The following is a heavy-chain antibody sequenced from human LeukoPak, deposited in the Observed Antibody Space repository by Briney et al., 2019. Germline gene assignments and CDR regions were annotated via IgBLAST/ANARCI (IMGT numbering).Heavy chain of an antibody. V-gene: IGHV1-46*01. CDR3: ARDLKQSNYYYDMDV. Sequence: ASVKVSCKASGYTFTSYYMHWVRQAPGQGLEWMGIINPSGGSTSYAQKFQGRVTMTRDTSTSTAYMELSSLRSEDTAVYYCARDLKQSNYYYDMDVWGQGTTVTVSS. CDR1: GYTFTSYY. CDR2: INPSGGST. J-gene: IGHJ6*02. D-gene: IGHD6-19*01.